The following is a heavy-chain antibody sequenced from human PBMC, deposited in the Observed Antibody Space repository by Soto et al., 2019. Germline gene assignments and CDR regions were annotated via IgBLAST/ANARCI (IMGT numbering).Heavy chain of an antibody. CDR1: GGSVTSGSYC. V-gene: IGHV4-39*02. CDR2: MYYRGST. J-gene: IGHJ4*02. D-gene: IGHD2-15*01. CDR3: ARAEILGYCSGGSCERVWYFDY. Sequence: SETLSLTCAVSGGSVTSGSYCWGWIRQPPGKGLEWIGGMYYRGSTYHNPSLKSRVTMSVDTSKNQFSLNLRSVTAADTAVYYCARAEILGYCSGGSCERVWYFDYWGQGTLVTVSS.